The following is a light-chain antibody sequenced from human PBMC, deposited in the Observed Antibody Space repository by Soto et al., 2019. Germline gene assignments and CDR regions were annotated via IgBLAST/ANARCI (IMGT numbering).Light chain of an antibody. Sequence: EIVLTQSTGTLSLSPGERATLSCRASQSVSSSYLAWYQQKPGQAPRLLIYGASSRATGIPDRFSGSGSGTDFTLTISRLEPEDFAVYYCQQYGISPTTFGQGTKVES. CDR1: QSVSSSY. CDR3: QQYGISPTT. V-gene: IGKV3-20*01. CDR2: GAS. J-gene: IGKJ1*01.